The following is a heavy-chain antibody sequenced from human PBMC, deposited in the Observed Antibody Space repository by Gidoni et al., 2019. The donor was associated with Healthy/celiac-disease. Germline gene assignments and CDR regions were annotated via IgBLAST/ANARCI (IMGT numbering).Heavy chain of an antibody. Sequence: QVQLVESGGGVVQPGRSLRLSCAASGFTFSSYAMHWVRQAPGNGREGVAVISYDGSNKYYADSVKGGFTISRDNSKNTLYLQMNSLRAEDTAVYYCAREAYCGGDCYSGDYFDYWGQGTLVTVSS. V-gene: IGHV3-30-3*01. D-gene: IGHD2-21*02. CDR3: AREAYCGGDCYSGDYFDY. J-gene: IGHJ4*02. CDR1: GFTFSSYA. CDR2: ISYDGSNK.